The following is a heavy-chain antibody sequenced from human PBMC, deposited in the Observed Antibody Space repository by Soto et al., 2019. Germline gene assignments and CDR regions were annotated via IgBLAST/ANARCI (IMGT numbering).Heavy chain of an antibody. D-gene: IGHD3-22*01. CDR2: INAGNGNT. CDR3: ARSSGYYLIDDY. CDR1: GYTFTSYA. J-gene: IGHJ4*02. Sequence: QVQLVQSGAEEKKPGASVKVSCKASGYTFTSYAMHWVRQAPGQRLEWMGWINAGNGNTKYSQKFQVRVTITRDTSASTAYMERSSLRSEDTAVYYCARSSGYYLIDDYWGQGTLVTVSS. V-gene: IGHV1-3*05.